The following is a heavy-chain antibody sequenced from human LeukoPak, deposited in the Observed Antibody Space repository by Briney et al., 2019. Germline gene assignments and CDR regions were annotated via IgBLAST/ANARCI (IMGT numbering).Heavy chain of an antibody. V-gene: IGHV4-34*01. Sequence: SETLSLTCAVYGVSSSGYCWSWIRQHPGKGLEWIGEINHSGSTNYNPSLKSRVTISVDTSKNQFSLKLSSVTAADTAVYYCARVLSGVRGVILNYYYYGMDVWGQGTTVTVSS. CDR3: ARVLSGVRGVILNYYYYGMDV. CDR2: INHSGST. D-gene: IGHD3-10*01. J-gene: IGHJ6*02. CDR1: GVSSSGYC.